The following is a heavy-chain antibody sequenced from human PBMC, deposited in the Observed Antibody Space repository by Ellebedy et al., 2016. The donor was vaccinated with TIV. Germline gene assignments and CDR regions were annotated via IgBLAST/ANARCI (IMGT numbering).Heavy chain of an antibody. J-gene: IGHJ6*02. D-gene: IGHD3-3*01. CDR2: IKQDETEQ. V-gene: IGHV3-7*03. CDR3: ARDLGFWSGKSYYGMDV. Sequence: PGGSLRLSCAASGFIFSNYWMSWVRQAPGKGLEWVASIKQDETEQYYVDSVKGRFGMFRDNAKKSLYLQMNSLSAEDTAVYYCARDLGFWSGKSYYGMDVWGQGTTVTVSS. CDR1: GFIFSNYW.